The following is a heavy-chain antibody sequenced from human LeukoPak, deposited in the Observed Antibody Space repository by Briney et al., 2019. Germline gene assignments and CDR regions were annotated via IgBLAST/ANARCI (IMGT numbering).Heavy chain of an antibody. CDR2: MNPNSGNT. D-gene: IGHD1-1*01. CDR3: ARGGTADTAYYYMDV. Sequence: ASVKVYCKASGYTFTSYDINWVRQATGQGLEWMGWMNPNSGNTGYAQKFQGRVTITRNTSISTAYMELSSLRSEDTAVYYCARGGTADTAYYYMDVWGKGTTVTVSS. J-gene: IGHJ6*03. CDR1: GYTFTSYD. V-gene: IGHV1-8*03.